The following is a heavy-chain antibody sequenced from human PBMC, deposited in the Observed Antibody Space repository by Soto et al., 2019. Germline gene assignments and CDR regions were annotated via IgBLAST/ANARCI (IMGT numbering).Heavy chain of an antibody. CDR3: AREEGTYYDFWSGYYPGNWFDP. V-gene: IGHV1-18*01. J-gene: IGHJ5*02. Sequence: ASVKVSCKASGYTFTSYGISCVLQSPVQWLEWMGWISAYNGNTNYAQKLQGRVTMTTDTSTSTAYMELRSLRSDDTAVYYCAREEGTYYDFWSGYYPGNWFDPWGQGTLVTV. D-gene: IGHD3-3*01. CDR1: GYTFTSYG. CDR2: ISAYNGNT.